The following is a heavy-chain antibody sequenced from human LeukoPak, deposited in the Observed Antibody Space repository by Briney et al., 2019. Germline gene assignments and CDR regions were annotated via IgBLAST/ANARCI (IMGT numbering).Heavy chain of an antibody. CDR1: GYTFTSYY. CDR3: ATLSYDSSATGDAFDI. V-gene: IGHV1-46*01. Sequence: ASVKVSCKASGYTFTSYYMHWVRQAPGQGLEWMGIIDPSGGSTSYAQKFQGRVTMTRDTSTSTVYMELSSLRSEDTAVYYCATLSYDSSATGDAFDIWGQGTMDTVSS. D-gene: IGHD3-22*01. CDR2: IDPSGGST. J-gene: IGHJ3*02.